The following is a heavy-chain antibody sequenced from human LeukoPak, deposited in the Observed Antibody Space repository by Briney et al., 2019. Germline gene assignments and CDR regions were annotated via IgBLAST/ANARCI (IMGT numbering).Heavy chain of an antibody. Sequence: ASVKVSCKASGFTFTAYYIHWVRQAPGQELEWMGYINPHSGGTSSPQKFQGRVTMTTDTSISAAYMELSSLISDDTAMYYCVREGNELLSKNFDYWGQGTLVTVPS. CDR2: INPHSGGT. CDR3: VREGNELLSKNFDY. J-gene: IGHJ4*02. V-gene: IGHV1-2*02. D-gene: IGHD2-21*02. CDR1: GFTFTAYY.